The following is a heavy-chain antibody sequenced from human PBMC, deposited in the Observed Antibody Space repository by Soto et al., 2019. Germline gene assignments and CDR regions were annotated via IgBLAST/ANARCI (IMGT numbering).Heavy chain of an antibody. V-gene: IGHV4-59*01. CDR3: ARIRLGLQYANWFDP. CDR1: GGSISSYY. J-gene: IGHJ5*02. D-gene: IGHD4-4*01. Sequence: SXTLSLACTVSGGSISSYYWSWIRQPPGKGLEWIVYIYYSGSTNYNPSLKSRVTISVDTSKNQFSLKLSSVTAADTAVYYCARIRLGLQYANWFDPWGQGTLVTVSS. CDR2: IYYSGST.